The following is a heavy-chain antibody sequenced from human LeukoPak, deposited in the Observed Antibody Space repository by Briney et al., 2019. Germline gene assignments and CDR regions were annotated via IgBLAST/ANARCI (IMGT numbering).Heavy chain of an antibody. CDR3: AKDRQWLGSFDY. V-gene: IGHV3-30*02. CDR1: GFTFSSYG. CDR2: IRYDGSNK. D-gene: IGHD6-19*01. Sequence: GGSLRLSCAAPGFTFSSYGMHWVRQAPGKGLEWVAFIRYDGSNKYYADSVKGRFTISRDNSKNTLYLQMNSLRAEDTAVYYCAKDRQWLGSFDYWGQGTLVTVSS. J-gene: IGHJ4*02.